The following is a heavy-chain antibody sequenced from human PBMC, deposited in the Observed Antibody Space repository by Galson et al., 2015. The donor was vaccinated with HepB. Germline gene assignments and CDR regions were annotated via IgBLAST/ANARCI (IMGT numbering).Heavy chain of an antibody. CDR2: AFYRSKWYN. Sequence: CAISGDSVSSESAAWNWIRQSPSRGLEWLGKAFYRSKWYNNYAASVKSRITINPDTAKNQISLQLKSVTPEDTAVYFCAREDSGSYSGNFDFWGQGTLVTVSS. D-gene: IGHD1-26*01. CDR1: GDSVSSESAA. V-gene: IGHV6-1*01. CDR3: AREDSGSYSGNFDF. J-gene: IGHJ4*02.